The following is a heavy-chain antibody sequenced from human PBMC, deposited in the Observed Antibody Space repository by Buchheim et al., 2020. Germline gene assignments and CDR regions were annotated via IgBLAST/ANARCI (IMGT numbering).Heavy chain of an antibody. CDR3: AKDASRMMKQWELPDVFDY. V-gene: IGHV3-23*01. Sequence: EVQLLESGGGLVQPGGSLRLSCAASGFTFSSYAMSWVRQAPGKGLEWVSAICGSGGSTYYADSVKGRFTISRDNSKNTLYLQMNSLRAEDTAVYYCAKDASRMMKQWELPDVFDYWGQGTL. CDR2: ICGSGGST. J-gene: IGHJ4*02. CDR1: GFTFSSYA. D-gene: IGHD1-26*01.